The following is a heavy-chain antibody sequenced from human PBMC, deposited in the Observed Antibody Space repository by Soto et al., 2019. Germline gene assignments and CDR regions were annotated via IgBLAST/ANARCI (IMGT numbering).Heavy chain of an antibody. Sequence: GELQQWGTGLLKPSETLSLNCSVYGGSSRAYHWSWIRQSPGEGLEWIGEFSYSWSLNYNPSLKGRFAVSLDTSTNHFSLTMTSVPAADTAVYFCAGGPRYWSFALWGRGTLVTVS. CDR2: FSYSWSL. D-gene: IGHD1-20*01. CDR3: AGGPRYWSFAL. V-gene: IGHV4-34*01. CDR1: GGSSRAYH. J-gene: IGHJ2*01.